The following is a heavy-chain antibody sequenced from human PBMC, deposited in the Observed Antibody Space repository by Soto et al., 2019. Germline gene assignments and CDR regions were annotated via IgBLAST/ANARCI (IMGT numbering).Heavy chain of an antibody. V-gene: IGHV1-18*01. D-gene: IGHD2-2*01. CDR1: GYTFTNYG. CDR2: ISTYNGNT. Sequence: QVQLVQSGAEVKKPGASVKVSCKASGYTFTNYGISWVRQAPGQGLEWMGWISTYNGNTNYAQKLQGRVTMTTDTSTSTASMELRSLRSDDTAVYYCARDLKPLAYCISTTCYDAFDIWGQGTMVTVSS. J-gene: IGHJ3*02. CDR3: ARDLKPLAYCISTTCYDAFDI.